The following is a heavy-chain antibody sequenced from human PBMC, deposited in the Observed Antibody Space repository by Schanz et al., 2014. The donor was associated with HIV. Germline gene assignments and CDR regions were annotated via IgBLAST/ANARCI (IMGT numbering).Heavy chain of an antibody. CDR2: ISESGGRT. D-gene: IGHD3-22*01. Sequence: EVQLLDSGGGLVQPGGSLRVSCAASGFSFSTYGIHWVRQAPGKGLEWVSSISESGGRTYYADSVNGRFTISRDNSKNTLYLQMTTLRIDDTAVYYCAKPEYDSRGNSQSHFDYWGQGTLVTVSS. CDR1: GFSFSTYG. J-gene: IGHJ4*02. CDR3: AKPEYDSRGNSQSHFDY. V-gene: IGHV3-23*01.